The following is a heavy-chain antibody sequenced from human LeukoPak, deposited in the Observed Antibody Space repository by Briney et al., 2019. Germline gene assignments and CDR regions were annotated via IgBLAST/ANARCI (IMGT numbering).Heavy chain of an antibody. D-gene: IGHD3-10*01. J-gene: IGHJ4*02. CDR3: ARDHAGSVDY. V-gene: IGHV3-7*03. Sequence: PGGSLRLSCAASGFTFSDYWMSWVRQAPGKGLEWVANIKLDGSERYYVDSVEGRFTISRDNAKNSLYLQMNSLRAEDTAVYYCARDHAGSVDYWGQGTLVTVSS. CDR1: GFTFSDYW. CDR2: IKLDGSER.